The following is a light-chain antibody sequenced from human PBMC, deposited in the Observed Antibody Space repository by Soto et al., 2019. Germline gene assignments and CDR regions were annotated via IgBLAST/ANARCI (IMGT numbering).Light chain of an antibody. CDR2: ENN. Sequence: QSVLTQPPSVSAAPGQKVTISCSGSSSNIGNNYVSWYQQLPGTAPKLLIFENNKRPSGIPDRLSASKSGTSATLGITGLQTGDEADYYCGTWDSSLSAVVFGGGTKVTVL. CDR1: SSNIGNNY. V-gene: IGLV1-51*02. J-gene: IGLJ2*01. CDR3: GTWDSSLSAVV.